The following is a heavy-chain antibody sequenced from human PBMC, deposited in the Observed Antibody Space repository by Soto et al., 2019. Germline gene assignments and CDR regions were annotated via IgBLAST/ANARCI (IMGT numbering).Heavy chain of an antibody. CDR3: AKDHYGVAGIIDY. Sequence: GGSLRLSCAASGFTFSSYGMHWVRQAPGKGLEWVAVISYDGSNKYYADSVKGRFTISRDNSKNTLYLQMNSLRAEDTAVYYCAKDHYGVAGIIDYCGQGSLVTVYS. V-gene: IGHV3-30*18. J-gene: IGHJ4*02. D-gene: IGHD6-19*01. CDR2: ISYDGSNK. CDR1: GFTFSSYG.